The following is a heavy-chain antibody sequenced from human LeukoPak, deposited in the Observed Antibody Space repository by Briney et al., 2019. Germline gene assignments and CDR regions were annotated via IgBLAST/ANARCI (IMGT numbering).Heavy chain of an antibody. V-gene: IGHV4-39*07. D-gene: IGHD3-9*01. CDR1: GGSISSSSYY. CDR3: ARGALRYFDWLPSPNWFDP. J-gene: IGHJ5*02. CDR2: INHSGST. Sequence: SETLSLTCTVSGGSISSSSYYWSWIRQPPGKGLEWIGEINHSGSTNYNPSLKSRVTISVDTSENQFSLKLSSVTAADTAVYYCARGALRYFDWLPSPNWFDPWGQGTLVTVSS.